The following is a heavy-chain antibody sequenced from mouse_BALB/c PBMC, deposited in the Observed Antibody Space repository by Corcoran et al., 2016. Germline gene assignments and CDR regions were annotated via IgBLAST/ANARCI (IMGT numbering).Heavy chain of an antibody. CDR3: ASYYGPMDY. V-gene: IGHV1-9*01. J-gene: IGHJ4*01. Sequence: QVQLQQSGAELMKPGASVKISCKATGYTFSSYWIEWVKQRPGHGLEWIGEILRGSGSTNYNEKFKGKATFTADTSSNTAYMQLSSLTSEDSAVYYCASYYGPMDYWGQGTSVTVSS. CDR1: GYTFSSYW. CDR2: ILRGSGST. D-gene: IGHD1-1*01.